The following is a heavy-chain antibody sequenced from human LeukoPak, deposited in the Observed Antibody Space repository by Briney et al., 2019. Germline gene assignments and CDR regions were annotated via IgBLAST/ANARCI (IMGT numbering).Heavy chain of an antibody. Sequence: ETLSLTCAVYGGSLSGHYWSWIRQPPGKGLEWVSVIYSGGSTYYADSVKGRFTISRDNSKNTLYLQMNSLRAEDTAFYYCAKDSGYTSSWYFGDYWGQGTLVTVSS. CDR3: AKDSGYTSSWYFGDY. CDR1: GGSLSGHY. J-gene: IGHJ4*02. D-gene: IGHD6-13*01. V-gene: IGHV3-66*01. CDR2: IYSGGST.